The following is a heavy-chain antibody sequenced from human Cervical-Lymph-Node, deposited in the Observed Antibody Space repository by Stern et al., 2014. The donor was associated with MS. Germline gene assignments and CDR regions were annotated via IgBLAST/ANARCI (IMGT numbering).Heavy chain of an antibody. CDR2: INPNGGST. CDR3: ARKSSRFLEWFFDH. V-gene: IGHV1-46*01. D-gene: IGHD3-3*01. CDR1: GYPFSNFY. Sequence: QVQLVESGAEVRKPGASVKGSCKTSGYPFSNFYMHWVRQAPGQGLEMMAIINPNGGSTQSAQKLQRRLTLDRDTPTSTFYMEVSSLTSEDTAVYYCARKSSRFLEWFFDHWGQGTLVTVSS. J-gene: IGHJ4*02.